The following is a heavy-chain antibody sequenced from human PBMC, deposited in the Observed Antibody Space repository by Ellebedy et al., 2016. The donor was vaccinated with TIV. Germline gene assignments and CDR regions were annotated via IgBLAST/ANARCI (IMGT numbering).Heavy chain of an antibody. CDR3: ARESVRYFDWNY. V-gene: IGHV3-74*01. CDR1: GFTLSGYW. J-gene: IGHJ4*02. D-gene: IGHD3-9*01. Sequence: PGGSLRLSCEASGFTLSGYWMHWVRHVPGKGLVWVARINTDGSSASYADSVEGRFTISRDNAKKTLYLEMTGLRVEDTAVYYCARESVRYFDWNYWGQGTLVTV. CDR2: INTDGSSA.